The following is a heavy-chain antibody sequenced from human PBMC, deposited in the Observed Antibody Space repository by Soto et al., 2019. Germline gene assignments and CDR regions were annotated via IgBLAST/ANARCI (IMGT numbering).Heavy chain of an antibody. CDR1: GYTFTGYY. CDR2: ITPNSGGT. D-gene: IGHD6-19*01. CDR3: ARVYSSGWYGAFDI. V-gene: IGHV1-2*04. Sequence: QVQLVQSGAEVKKPGASVKVSCKASGYTFTGYYMHWVRQAPGQGLEWMGWITPNSGGTNYAQKFQGWVTMTRDTSISTAYMELSRLRSDDTAVYYCARVYSSGWYGAFDIWGQGTMVTVSS. J-gene: IGHJ3*02.